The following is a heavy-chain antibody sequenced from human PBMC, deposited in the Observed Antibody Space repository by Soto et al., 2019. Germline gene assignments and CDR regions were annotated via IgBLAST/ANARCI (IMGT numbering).Heavy chain of an antibody. Sequence: SETLSLTCAVYGGSFSGYYWSWIRQPPGKGLEWIGEINHSGSTNYNPSLKSRVTISVDTSKNQFSLKLSSVTAADTAVYYCARGREYYDSSCYLNPFDYWGQGTLVTVSS. V-gene: IGHV4-34*01. CDR1: GGSFSGYY. J-gene: IGHJ4*02. CDR3: ARGREYYDSSCYLNPFDY. D-gene: IGHD3-22*01. CDR2: INHSGST.